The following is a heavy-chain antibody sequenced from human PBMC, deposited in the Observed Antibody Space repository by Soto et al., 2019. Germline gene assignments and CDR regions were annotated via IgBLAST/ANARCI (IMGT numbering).Heavy chain of an antibody. V-gene: IGHV5-51*01. D-gene: IGHD3-10*01. CDR1: GYSFTSYW. CDR2: IYPGDSDT. Sequence: GESLKISCKVSGYSFTSYWIGWVRQMPGKGLEWMGIIYPGDSDTRYSPSFQGQVTISADKSISTAYLQWSSLKASDTAMYYCARTSHIYGSGSYPDPWGQGTLVTVSS. CDR3: ARTSHIYGSGSYPDP. J-gene: IGHJ5*02.